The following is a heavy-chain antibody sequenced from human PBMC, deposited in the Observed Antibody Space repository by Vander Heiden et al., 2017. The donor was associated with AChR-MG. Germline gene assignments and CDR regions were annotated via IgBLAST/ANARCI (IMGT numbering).Heavy chain of an antibody. CDR1: GGSFSSYY. CDR3: AREGEAAGY. V-gene: IGHV4-34*01. J-gene: IGHJ4*02. Sequence: QVQLQPSGAGLLKPAETLSLTCAVYGGSFSSYYWSWIRQPPGKGLEWNGEINHSGSTNYNPSLKSRVTISVDTSKDQFSLKLSSVTAADTAVYYCAREGEAAGYWGQGTLVTVSS. CDR2: INHSGST. D-gene: IGHD6-13*01.